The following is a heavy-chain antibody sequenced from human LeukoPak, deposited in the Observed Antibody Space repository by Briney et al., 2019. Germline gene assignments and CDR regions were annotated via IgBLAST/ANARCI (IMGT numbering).Heavy chain of an antibody. CDR1: GFTLSSYA. D-gene: IGHD4-17*01. J-gene: IGHJ4*02. CDR2: ISGSGGST. Sequence: PGGSLRLSCAASGFTLSSYAMSWVRQAPGKGLEWVSAISGSGGSTYYADSVKGRFTISRDNSKNTLYLQMNSLRAEDTAVYYCAKSLPWGGGDYVPFDYWGQGTLVTVSS. CDR3: AKSLPWGGGDYVPFDY. V-gene: IGHV3-23*01.